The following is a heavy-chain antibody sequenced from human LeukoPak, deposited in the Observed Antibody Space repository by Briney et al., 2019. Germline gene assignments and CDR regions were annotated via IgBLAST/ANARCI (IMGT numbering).Heavy chain of an antibody. CDR2: IYHSGST. D-gene: IGHD3-9*01. V-gene: IGHV4-4*02. CDR3: ARATRAYYDILTGYYQSGFLSK. CDR1: GGSISSSNW. Sequence: SGTLSLTCAVSGGSISSSNWWSWVRQPPGKGLEWIGEIYHSGSTNYNPSLKSRVTISVDKSKNQFSLKLSSVTAADTAVYYCARATRAYYDILTGYYQSGFLSKWGQGTLVTVSS. J-gene: IGHJ4*02.